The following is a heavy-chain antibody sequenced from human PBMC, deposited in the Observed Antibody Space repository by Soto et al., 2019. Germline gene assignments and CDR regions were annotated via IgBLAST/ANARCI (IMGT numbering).Heavy chain of an antibody. CDR2: ISHSGST. CDR3: AREYTYGSTFFDC. J-gene: IGHJ4*02. D-gene: IGHD5-18*01. CDR1: GGSISSAAYY. Sequence: QVQLQESGPGLVKPSQTLSLSCTVSGGSISSAAYYWSWIHQHPGKGLEWIGSISHSGSTYYTPSRKSRVIISADTSKNQFSLNLTSVTAADTAVYYCAREYTYGSTFFDCWGQGALVTVSS. V-gene: IGHV4-31*03.